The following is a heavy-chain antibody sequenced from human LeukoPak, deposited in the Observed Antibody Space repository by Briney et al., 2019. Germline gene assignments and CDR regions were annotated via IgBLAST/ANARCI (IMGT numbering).Heavy chain of an antibody. V-gene: IGHV4-39*01. J-gene: IGHJ5*02. Sequence: PSETLSLTCIVSGDSISSTSYYWAWIRQPPGKGLEWIGMIFYSGSAYYTPSLRGRVTLSVDTSRNQFSLNLISMTAADTGVYFCARQQSDTSLFDPWGQGTLVTVSS. CDR1: GDSISSTSYY. CDR3: ARQQSDTSLFDP. CDR2: IFYSGSA. D-gene: IGHD2-21*02.